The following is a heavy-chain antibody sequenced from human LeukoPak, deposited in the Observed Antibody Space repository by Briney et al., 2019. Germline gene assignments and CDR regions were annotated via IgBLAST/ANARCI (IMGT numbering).Heavy chain of an antibody. J-gene: IGHJ4*02. CDR3: AKDRDTVGASYHFDY. CDR1: GFTFSSYG. D-gene: IGHD1-26*01. CDR2: ISYDGRDK. V-gene: IGHV3-30*18. Sequence: GGSLRLSCAASGFTFSSYGMHWVRQAPGKGLEWVAVISYDGRDKYHGDSVRGRFTISRDRSKNTVYLQMNSLRPDDTAVYYCAKDRDTVGASYHFDYWGQGTLVTVSS.